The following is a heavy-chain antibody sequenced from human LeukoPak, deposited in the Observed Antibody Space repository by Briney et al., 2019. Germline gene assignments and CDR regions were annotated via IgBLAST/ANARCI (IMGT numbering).Heavy chain of an antibody. V-gene: IGHV4-39*07. Sequence: SETLSLACTVSGGSISSSSYYWGWIRQPLGKGLEWIGSIYYSGSTYYNPSLKSRVTISVDTSKNQFSLKLSSVTAADTAVYYCGSFNSGYDLRDYRGQGTLVTVSS. CDR1: GGSISSSSYY. J-gene: IGHJ4*02. D-gene: IGHD5-12*01. CDR3: GSFNSGYDLRDY. CDR2: IYYSGST.